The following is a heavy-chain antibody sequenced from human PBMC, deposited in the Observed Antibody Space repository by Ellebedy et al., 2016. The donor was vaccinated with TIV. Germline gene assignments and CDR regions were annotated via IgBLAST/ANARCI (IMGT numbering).Heavy chain of an antibody. CDR1: GFTFSSFT. CDR2: ISSSGGST. D-gene: IGHD4-17*01. CDR3: AKGDYGDFVHWLDP. V-gene: IGHV3-23*01. Sequence: GESLKISXAASGFTFSSFTMNWVRQAPGKGLAWVSSISSSGGSTYYADSVKGRFTISRDNSKNTLYLQMNSLRADDTAVYYCAKGDYGDFVHWLDPWGQGTLVTVSS. J-gene: IGHJ5*02.